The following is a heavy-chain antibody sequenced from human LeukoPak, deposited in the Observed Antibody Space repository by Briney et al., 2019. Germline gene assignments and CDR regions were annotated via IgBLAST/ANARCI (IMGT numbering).Heavy chain of an antibody. CDR3: ARDLYDFWSGYPQDWSDP. J-gene: IGHJ5*02. Sequence: PGGSLRLSCAASGFTFSSYGMHWVRQAPGKGLEWVAVIWYDGSNKYHADSVKGRFTISRDNSKNTLYLQMNSLRAEDTAVYYCARDLYDFWSGYPQDWSDPWGQGTLVTVSS. D-gene: IGHD3-3*01. CDR1: GFTFSSYG. CDR2: IWYDGSNK. V-gene: IGHV3-33*01.